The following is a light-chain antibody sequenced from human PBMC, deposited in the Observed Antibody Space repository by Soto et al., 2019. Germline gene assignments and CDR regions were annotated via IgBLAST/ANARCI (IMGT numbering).Light chain of an antibody. Sequence: EIVLTQSPATLSLSPGERATLSCRASQSVSSYLAWYQQKPGQAPRLLIYDASNRATGIPARFSGSGSGTEVTLTISSLEPEDFAVYYCQQRSNWPPLTFGGGTKGEIK. CDR3: QQRSNWPPLT. V-gene: IGKV3-11*01. CDR1: QSVSSY. J-gene: IGKJ4*01. CDR2: DAS.